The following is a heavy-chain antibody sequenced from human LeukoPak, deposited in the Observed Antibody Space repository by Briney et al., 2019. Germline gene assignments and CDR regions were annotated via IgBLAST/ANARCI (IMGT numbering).Heavy chain of an antibody. V-gene: IGHV4-38-2*02. Sequence: SETLSLTCTVSGYSISSGYFWGWIRQPPGKGLEWIGTIYHSGSTYYNASLESRVTISVDKSKNQFSLKLSSVTAADTAVYYCAKLDPVIRLGFGYWGQGTLVTVSS. J-gene: IGHJ4*02. D-gene: IGHD2/OR15-2a*01. CDR3: AKLDPVIRLGFGY. CDR2: IYHSGST. CDR1: GYSISSGYF.